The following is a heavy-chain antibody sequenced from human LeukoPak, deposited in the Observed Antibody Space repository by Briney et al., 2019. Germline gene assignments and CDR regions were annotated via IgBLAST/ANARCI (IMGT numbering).Heavy chain of an antibody. CDR1: GGSISSYY. CDR3: ARGPTVNNYYYGMDV. D-gene: IGHD4-17*01. J-gene: IGHJ6*02. CDR2: IYYSGST. Sequence: SETLSLTCTVSGGSISSYYWSWIRQPPGKGLEWIGHIYYSGSTNYNPSLKSRVTMSVDTSKKQFSLKLSSVTAADTAVYFCARGPTVNNYYYGMDVWGQGTTVTVSS. V-gene: IGHV4-59*01.